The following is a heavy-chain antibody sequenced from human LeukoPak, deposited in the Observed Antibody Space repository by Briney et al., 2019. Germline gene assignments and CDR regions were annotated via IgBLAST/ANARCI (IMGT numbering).Heavy chain of an antibody. D-gene: IGHD6-19*01. Sequence: ASVKVSCKASGYTFTSYYMHWVRQAPGQGLEWMGIINPSGGSTSYAQKFQGRVTMTRDTSTSTVYMELSSLRSEDTAVYYCARGPRGLAVAGTTPFRVDYYYYYMDVWGKGTTVTISS. CDR2: INPSGGST. CDR1: GYTFTSYY. J-gene: IGHJ6*03. V-gene: IGHV1-46*01. CDR3: ARGPRGLAVAGTTPFRVDYYYYYMDV.